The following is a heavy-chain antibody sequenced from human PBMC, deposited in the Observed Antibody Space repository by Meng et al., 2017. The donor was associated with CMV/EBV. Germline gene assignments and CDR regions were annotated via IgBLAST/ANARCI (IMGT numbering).Heavy chain of an antibody. CDR2: ISAYNGNT. D-gene: IGHD2-2*01. J-gene: IGHJ3*02. CDR3: ARDAREDIVVVPAAAPSDDAFDI. Sequence: ASVKVSCKASGYTFTSYGISWVRQAPGQGLEWMGWISAYNGNTNYAQKLQGRVTMTTDTSTSTAYMELRSLRSDDTAVYYCARDAREDIVVVPAAAPSDDAFDIWGQGTMVTVSS. CDR1: GYTFTSYG. V-gene: IGHV1-18*01.